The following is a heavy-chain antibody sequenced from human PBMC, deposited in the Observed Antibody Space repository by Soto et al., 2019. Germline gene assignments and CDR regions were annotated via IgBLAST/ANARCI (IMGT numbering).Heavy chain of an antibody. CDR3: ATIAVPPAFDI. CDR1: GFIFSSYG. CDR2: MSFDGSIK. J-gene: IGHJ3*02. D-gene: IGHD6-19*01. Sequence: QVQLVESGGGVVQPGRSLRLSCAASGFIFSSYGMNWVRQAPGKGLEWVAVMSFDGSIKYYADSVKGRFTISRDNSKNTLYLQMNSLGAEDTAVYYCATIAVPPAFDIWGQGTMVTVSS. V-gene: IGHV3-30*03.